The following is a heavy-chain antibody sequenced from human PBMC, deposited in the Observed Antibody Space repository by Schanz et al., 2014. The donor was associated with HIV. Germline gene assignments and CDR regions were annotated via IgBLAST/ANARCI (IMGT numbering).Heavy chain of an antibody. V-gene: IGHV3-23*01. CDR2: ISISGDVT. J-gene: IGHJ4*02. CDR1: GFIFSNHA. CDR3: ANEEVPNDY. Sequence: EVQLLESGGGLVQPGGSLRLSCVASGFIFSNHAMSWVRQAPGKGLEWVSGISISGDVTYYSDAVKGRLTISRDNSKNTVYLQMNSLRAEDTAVYYCANEEVPNDYWGQGTLVTVSP.